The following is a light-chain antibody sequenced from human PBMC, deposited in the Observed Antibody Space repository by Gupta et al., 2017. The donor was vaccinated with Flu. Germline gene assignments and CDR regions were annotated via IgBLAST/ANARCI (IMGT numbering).Light chain of an antibody. CDR2: SNN. CDR1: SSNIGSNI. V-gene: IGLV1-44*01. J-gene: IGLJ3*02. CDR3: TAWDDTLRAQV. Sequence: QSVLTHAPSVSGTPGPRVTISCSGSSSNIGSNIVNWYQHFPGTAPTLLIYSNNQRPLGVPDRVSGSKSGTSASLAISGLQSEDEADYYCTAWDDTLRAQVFGGGTRLTVL.